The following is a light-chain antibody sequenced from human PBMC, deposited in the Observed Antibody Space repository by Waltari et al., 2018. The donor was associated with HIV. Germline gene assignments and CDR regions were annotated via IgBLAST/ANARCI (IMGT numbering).Light chain of an antibody. CDR3: GTWDASLNLAGV. V-gene: IGLV1-51*01. CDR1: ASNIGTFY. J-gene: IGLJ3*02. CDR2: DND. Sequence: QSALTQPPSVSAAPGQKVTISCSGSASNIGTFYVSWYQQFPGTPPKLIIFDNDQRHSGVPDRFSASKSGTSATLDITGLQTGDEADYYCGTWDASLNLAGVLGGGTRLTVL.